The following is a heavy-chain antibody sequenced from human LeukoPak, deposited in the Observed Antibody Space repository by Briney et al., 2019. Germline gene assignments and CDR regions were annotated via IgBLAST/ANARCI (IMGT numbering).Heavy chain of an antibody. CDR2: IYYSGST. V-gene: IGHV4-59*01. J-gene: IGHJ5*02. CDR3: AREGIAAPQGWFDP. D-gene: IGHD6-6*01. CDR1: GGSISSYY. Sequence: SETLSLTCTVSGGSISSYYWSWIRQPPGKGLEWIGYIYYSGSTNYNPSLKSRVTISVDTSKNQFSLKLSSVTAADTAVYYCAREGIAAPQGWFDPWGQGTLVTVPS.